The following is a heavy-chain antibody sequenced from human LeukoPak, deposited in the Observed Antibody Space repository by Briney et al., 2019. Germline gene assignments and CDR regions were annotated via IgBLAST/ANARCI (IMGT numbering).Heavy chain of an antibody. D-gene: IGHD5-24*01. J-gene: IGHJ4*02. Sequence: GGSLRLSCAVSGLTFRSYWMSWVRQAPGKGLEWVANINQEGSEKYFVDSVKCRFTISRDNAKNSLHLQMNTLRAEDTAVYYCTRERDGRFFDYWGQGTLVTVSS. CDR3: TRERDGRFFDY. V-gene: IGHV3-7*01. CDR1: GLTFRSYW. CDR2: INQEGSEK.